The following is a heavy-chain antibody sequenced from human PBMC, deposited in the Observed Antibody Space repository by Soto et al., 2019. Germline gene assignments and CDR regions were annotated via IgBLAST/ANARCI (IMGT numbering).Heavy chain of an antibody. D-gene: IGHD3-16*02. J-gene: IGHJ4*02. Sequence: GGSLRLSCAAAGFSFAAYAMHWVRQAPGGGLEWVSCISWNSGSIGYADSVKGRFTISRDNAKNSLYLQMNSLGAEDTALYYCAKGSLGELSLGYYFDDWGQGTLVTVSS. CDR2: ISWNSGSI. CDR3: AKGSLGELSLGYYFDD. V-gene: IGHV3-9*01. CDR1: GFSFAAYA.